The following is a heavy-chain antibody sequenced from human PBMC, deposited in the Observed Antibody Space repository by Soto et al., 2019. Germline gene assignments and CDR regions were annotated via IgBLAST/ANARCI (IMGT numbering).Heavy chain of an antibody. J-gene: IGHJ6*02. CDR2: IYPGDSDT. Sequence: PGESLKISCKGSGYIFTDYWIAWVRQMPGKGLEWMGIIYPGDSDTRYSPSFQGQVTISADKSLRTAYLQWTSLKASDTALYYCARTRSFTLGFYYDGMDVWGQGTTVNVSS. CDR1: GYIFTDYW. CDR3: ARTRSFTLGFYYDGMDV. D-gene: IGHD6-6*01. V-gene: IGHV5-51*01.